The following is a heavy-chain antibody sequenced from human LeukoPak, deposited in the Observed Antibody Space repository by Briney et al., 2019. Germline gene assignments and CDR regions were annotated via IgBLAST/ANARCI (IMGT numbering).Heavy chain of an antibody. CDR3: ARDHTSPRGGFDP. D-gene: IGHD3-16*01. CDR2: IHYSGNT. V-gene: IGHV4-31*03. CDR1: GGSISSGGYY. Sequence: PSETLSLTCTVSGGSISSGGYYWRWIRQLPGKGLQWIGYIHYSGNTYYNPSLKSRLTISVDTSKNQFSLNLSSVTAADTAFYYCARDHTSPRGGFDPWGQGTLVTVSS. J-gene: IGHJ5*02.